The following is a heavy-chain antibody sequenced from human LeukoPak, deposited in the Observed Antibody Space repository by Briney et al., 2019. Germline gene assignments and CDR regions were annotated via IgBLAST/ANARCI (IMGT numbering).Heavy chain of an antibody. V-gene: IGHV3-7*01. Sequence: GGSLRLSCAASGFTFSSYWLSWVRQAPGKGLEWVANIKQDGSEKYYVDSVKGRFTISRDTAKNSLYLQMNSLRAEDTAVYYCARESRGYDILTGKYHRGYYSYYMDVWGKGTTVTVSS. CDR3: ARESRGYDILTGKYHRGYYSYYMDV. CDR1: GFTFSSYW. J-gene: IGHJ6*03. D-gene: IGHD3-9*01. CDR2: IKQDGSEK.